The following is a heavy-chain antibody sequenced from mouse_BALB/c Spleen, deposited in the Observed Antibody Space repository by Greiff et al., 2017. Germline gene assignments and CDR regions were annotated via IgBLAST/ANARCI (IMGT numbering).Heavy chain of an antibody. CDR1: GFTFSSYG. D-gene: IGHD2-14*01. Sequence: EVQLVESGGDLVKPGGSLKLSCAASGFTFSSYGMSWVRQTPDKRLEWVATISSGGSYTYYPDSVKGRFTISRDNAKNTLYLQMSSLKSEDTAMYYCASPDRYDVRFAYWGQGTLVTVSA. CDR2: ISSGGSYT. J-gene: IGHJ3*01. V-gene: IGHV5-6*01. CDR3: ASPDRYDVRFAY.